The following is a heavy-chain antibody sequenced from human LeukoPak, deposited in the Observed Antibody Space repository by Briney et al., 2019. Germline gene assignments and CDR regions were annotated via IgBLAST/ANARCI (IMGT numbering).Heavy chain of an antibody. Sequence: GASVKVSCKVSGYTLTELSMHWVRQAPGKGLEWMGGFDPEDGETIYAQKSQGRVTMTEDTSTDTAYMELSSLRSEDTAVYYCATCGRGGYDFWSALGVAFDIWGQGTMVTVSS. J-gene: IGHJ3*02. CDR3: ATCGRGGYDFWSALGVAFDI. CDR1: GYTLTELS. D-gene: IGHD3-3*01. CDR2: FDPEDGET. V-gene: IGHV1-24*01.